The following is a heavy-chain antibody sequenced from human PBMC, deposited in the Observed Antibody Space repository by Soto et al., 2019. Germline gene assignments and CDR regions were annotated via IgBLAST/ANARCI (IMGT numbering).Heavy chain of an antibody. J-gene: IGHJ5*02. CDR2: IYSTENT. V-gene: IGHV4-39*01. Sequence: SETLSLTCTVSGGSVSSNSYSWGWIRQSPGKGLEWIGTIYSTENTYYHPSLLSRVTISVDTSMNEFSLRLSSVTAADTAVYYCVRPGYSTARVTWFDPWGQGILVTVSS. CDR3: VRPGYSTARVTWFDP. D-gene: IGHD5-12*01. CDR1: GGSVSSNSYS.